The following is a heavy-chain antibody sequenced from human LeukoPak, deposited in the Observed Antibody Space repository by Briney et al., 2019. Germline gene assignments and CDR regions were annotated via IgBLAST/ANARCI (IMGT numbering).Heavy chain of an antibody. CDR2: INPNSGGT. V-gene: IGHV1-2*02. CDR1: GYTFTGYY. J-gene: IGHJ6*03. Sequence: ASVTVSCKASGYTFTGYYMHWVRQAPGQGLEWMGWINPNSGGTNYAQKFQGRVTMTRDTSISTAYMELSRLRSDDTTVYYCASSGDYYYYMDVWGKGTTVTVSS. D-gene: IGHD3-10*01. CDR3: ASSGDYYYYMDV.